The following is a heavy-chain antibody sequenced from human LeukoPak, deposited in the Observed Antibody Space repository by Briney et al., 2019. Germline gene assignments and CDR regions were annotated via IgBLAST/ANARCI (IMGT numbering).Heavy chain of an antibody. D-gene: IGHD5-18*01. CDR1: GYTFTSYA. V-gene: IGHV1-69*13. CDR2: IIPIFGTA. CDR3: ARDSSSLGYDY. J-gene: IGHJ4*02. Sequence: ASVKVSCKASGYTFTSYAMHWVRQAPGQRLEWMGGIIPIFGTANYAQKFQGRVTITADESTSTAYMELSSLRSEDTAVYYRARDSSSLGYDYWGQGTLVTVSS.